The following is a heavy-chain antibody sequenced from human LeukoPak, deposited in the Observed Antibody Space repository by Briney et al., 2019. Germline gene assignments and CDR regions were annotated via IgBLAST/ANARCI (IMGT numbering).Heavy chain of an antibody. J-gene: IGHJ3*02. CDR3: ARVGYYGTHDAFDI. CDR2: IYPRDGST. V-gene: IGHV1-46*01. CDR1: GYTFTSNY. Sequence: ASVKVSCKASGYTFTSNYIHWVRQAPGQGLEWMGMIYPRDGSTNYAQKLQGRVTMTTDTSTSTAYMELRSLRSDDTAVYYCARVGYYGTHDAFDIWGQGTMVTVSS. D-gene: IGHD3-22*01.